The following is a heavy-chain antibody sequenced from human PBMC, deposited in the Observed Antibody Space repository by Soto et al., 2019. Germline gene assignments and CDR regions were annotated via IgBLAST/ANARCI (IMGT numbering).Heavy chain of an antibody. CDR1: GFTFSSYD. Sequence: EVQLVESGGGLVQPGGSLRLSCAASGFTFSSYDMHWVRQATGKGLEWVSAIGTAGDTYYPGSVKGRFTISRENAKNSLYLQMNSLRAGDTAVYYCARETRDDKWGGGGSPMDVWGKGTTVTVSS. CDR3: ARETRDDKWGGGGSPMDV. CDR2: IGTAGDT. J-gene: IGHJ6*03. V-gene: IGHV3-13*01. D-gene: IGHD3-16*01.